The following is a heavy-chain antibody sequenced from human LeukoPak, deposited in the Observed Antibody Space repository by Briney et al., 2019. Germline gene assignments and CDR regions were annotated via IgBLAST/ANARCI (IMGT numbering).Heavy chain of an antibody. CDR2: ISSSSSYI. D-gene: IGHD1-1*01. Sequence: GGSLRLSCAASGFTFSSYSMNWVRQAPGKGLEWVSSISSSSSYIYYADSVKGRFTISRDNAKNSLYLQMNSLRAEDTAVYYCARDVERLAQMPYYFNYWGQGTLVTVSS. J-gene: IGHJ4*02. CDR1: GFTFSSYS. CDR3: ARDVERLAQMPYYFNY. V-gene: IGHV3-21*01.